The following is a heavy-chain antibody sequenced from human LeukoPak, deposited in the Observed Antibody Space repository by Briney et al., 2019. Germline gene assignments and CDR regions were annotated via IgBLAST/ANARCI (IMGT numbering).Heavy chain of an antibody. CDR1: GYNFISFY. J-gene: IGHJ6*02. CDR3: AREDVVLVDAVRYYYYGMDV. Sequence: KPGAPEKVFCKASGYNFISFYMHWARRAPGQGLEGMGIKNPSGGSTSYAQKFQDRVTMTRDTSTSTVYMELSSLKSEDTAVYSCAREDVVLVDAVRYYYYGMDVWGQGTTVTVSS. CDR2: KNPSGGST. V-gene: IGHV1-46*01. D-gene: IGHD2-8*01.